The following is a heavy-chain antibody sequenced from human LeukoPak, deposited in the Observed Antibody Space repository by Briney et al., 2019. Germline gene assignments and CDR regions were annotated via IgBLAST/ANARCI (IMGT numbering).Heavy chain of an antibody. CDR3: ARAASTGYYYYYMDV. J-gene: IGHJ6*03. Sequence: SETLSLTCTVSGGSISSYYWSWIRQPPGKGLEWIGYIYYSGSTNYNPSLKSRATISVDTSKNQFSLKLSSVTAADTAVYYSARAASTGYYYYYMDVWGKGTTVTVSS. D-gene: IGHD1-14*01. CDR2: IYYSGST. V-gene: IGHV4-59*01. CDR1: GGSISSYY.